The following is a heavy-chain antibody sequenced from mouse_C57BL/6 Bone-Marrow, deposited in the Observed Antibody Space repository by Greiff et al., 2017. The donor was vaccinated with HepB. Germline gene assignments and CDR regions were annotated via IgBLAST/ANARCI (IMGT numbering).Heavy chain of an antibody. J-gene: IGHJ2*01. CDR1: GFTFSSYT. Sequence: EVMLVESGGGLVKPGGSLKLSCAASGFTFSSYTMSWVRQTPEKRLEWVATISSGGGNTYYPESVKGRFTISRDNAKNSLYLQMSSLRSEDTALYYCVRGGNFDYWGQGTTLTVSS. V-gene: IGHV5-9*03. CDR2: ISSGGGNT. CDR3: VRGGNFDY.